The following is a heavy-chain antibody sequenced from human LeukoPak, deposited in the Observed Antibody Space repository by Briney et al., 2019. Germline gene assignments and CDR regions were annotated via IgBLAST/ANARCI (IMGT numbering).Heavy chain of an antibody. CDR3: ARETDSTLFDY. J-gene: IGHJ4*02. CDR1: GFTFSSYE. Sequence: GGSLRLSCAASGFTFSSYEMNWVRQAPGKGLEWLSYISSSGSTIYYADSMKGRFTVSRDNARNSLYLQMNSLRAEDTAVYYCARETDSTLFDYWGQGTLVTVSS. V-gene: IGHV3-48*03. CDR2: ISSSGSTI. D-gene: IGHD2-2*01.